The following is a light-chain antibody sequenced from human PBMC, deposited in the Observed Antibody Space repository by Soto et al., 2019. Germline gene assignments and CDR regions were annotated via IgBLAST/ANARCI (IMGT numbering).Light chain of an antibody. CDR1: ESISHR. V-gene: IGKV1-5*03. CDR2: KAS. Sequence: DIQMTQSPSTLSASVGDRVTITCRASESISHRLAWYQRKPGKAPKLLIHKASSLESGVPSRFSGSGSGTEFTLTISSLQPEDSATYYCLQHDIYPLTFGGGTRVEI. CDR3: LQHDIYPLT. J-gene: IGKJ4*01.